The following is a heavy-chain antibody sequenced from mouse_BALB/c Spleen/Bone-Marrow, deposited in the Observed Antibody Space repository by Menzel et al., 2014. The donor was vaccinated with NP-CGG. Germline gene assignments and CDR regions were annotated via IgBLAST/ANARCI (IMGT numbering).Heavy chain of an antibody. D-gene: IGHD2-14*01. CDR3: ARGXYYRYXGFAY. CDR1: GYTFTDYY. V-gene: IGHV1-77*01. CDR2: IYPGNGNT. Sequence: VKLVESGAELARPGASVKLSCKASGYTFTDYYINWVRRRTGQGLEWIGEIYPGNGNTYYNEKFKGKATLTADKSSSKTYMQLSSLTSEDSAVYFCARGXYYRYXGFAYWGQGTLVTVSA. J-gene: IGHJ3*01.